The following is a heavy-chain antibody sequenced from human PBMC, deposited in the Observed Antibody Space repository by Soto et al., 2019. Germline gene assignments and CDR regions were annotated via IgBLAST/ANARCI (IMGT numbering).Heavy chain of an antibody. Sequence: GGSLRLSCAASGFTFSSYAMSWVRQAPGKGLEWVSAISGSGGSTYYADSVKGRFTISRDNSKNTLYLQMNSLRAEDTPVYYCAKWGATFGGVIQTELDYWGQGTLVTVSS. CDR1: GFTFSSYA. CDR3: AKWGATFGGVIQTELDY. J-gene: IGHJ4*02. CDR2: ISGSGGST. V-gene: IGHV3-23*01. D-gene: IGHD3-16*02.